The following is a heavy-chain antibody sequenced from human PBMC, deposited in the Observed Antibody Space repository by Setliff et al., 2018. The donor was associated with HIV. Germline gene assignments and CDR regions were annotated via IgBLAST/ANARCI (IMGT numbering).Heavy chain of an antibody. Sequence: PGESLKISCVASGFTFSDSYMSWIRQAPGKGLEWVSFISGDSSQTNYAVSVKGRFTISRDNSKNSLYLQMNTLRAEDTATYFCAKGHTFMAPWGPGTMVTVSS. CDR3: AKGHTFMAP. CDR2: ISGDSSQT. CDR1: GFTFSDSY. V-gene: IGHV3-11*05. J-gene: IGHJ3*01. D-gene: IGHD3-3*02.